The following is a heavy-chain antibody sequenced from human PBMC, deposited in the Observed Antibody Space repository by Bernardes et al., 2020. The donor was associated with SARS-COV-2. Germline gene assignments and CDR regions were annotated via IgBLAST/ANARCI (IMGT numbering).Heavy chain of an antibody. CDR2: ISGSGDYT. J-gene: IGHJ4*02. D-gene: IGHD6-6*01. V-gene: IGHV3-23*01. CDR1: GFTFGSYA. Sequence: GGSLRLSCAASGFTFGSYAMSWVRQAPGKGLEWVSAISGSGDYTYYADSVKGRFTISRDNSKNTLYLQMSSLRAEDTAVYYCAKTEIVGYSSSSYFDNWGQGTLVTVSS. CDR3: AKTEIVGYSSSSYFDN.